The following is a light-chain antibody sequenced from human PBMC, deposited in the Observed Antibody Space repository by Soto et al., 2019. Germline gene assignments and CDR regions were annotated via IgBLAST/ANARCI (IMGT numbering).Light chain of an antibody. J-gene: IGLJ1*01. Sequence: QSVLTQPASVSGSPGQSITISCTGTSSDVGGYNYVSWYQQHPGKAPKLMIYDVSNRPSGVSDRFSGSESGNTASLTISGHQAEDEADYYCSSYTSSSTGLNVFGTGTKLTVL. V-gene: IGLV2-14*01. CDR1: SSDVGGYNY. CDR3: SSYTSSSTGLNV. CDR2: DVS.